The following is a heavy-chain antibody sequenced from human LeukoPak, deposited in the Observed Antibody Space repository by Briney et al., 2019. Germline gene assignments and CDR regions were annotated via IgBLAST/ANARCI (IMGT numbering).Heavy chain of an antibody. CDR3: ARDNGVVHGVYYMDV. J-gene: IGHJ6*03. CDR2: IKQDGSEK. CDR1: GFTFSNFW. D-gene: IGHD3-3*01. V-gene: IGHV3-7*01. Sequence: GGSLRLSCAASGFTFSNFWMTWVRQAPGKGLEWVADIKQDGSEKLYVNSVRGRFTISRDNAKMSLFLQMNSLRAEDTAVYYCARDNGVVHGVYYMDVWGKGTTVTVS.